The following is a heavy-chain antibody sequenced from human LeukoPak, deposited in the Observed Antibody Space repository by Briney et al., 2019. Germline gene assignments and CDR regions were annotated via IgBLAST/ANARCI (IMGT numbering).Heavy chain of an antibody. CDR1: GFTFSSYW. CDR3: VRRVGSGYYYFDY. V-gene: IGHV3-74*01. D-gene: IGHD3-22*01. CDR2: INGDGSTT. Sequence: GGSLRLSCAASGFTFSSYWMHWVRQAPGRGLVWVSFINGDGSTTTYADSVKGRFTISRDNAKNTLYLQMSNLRAEDTAVYYCVRRVGSGYYYFDYWGQGTLVTVSS. J-gene: IGHJ4*02.